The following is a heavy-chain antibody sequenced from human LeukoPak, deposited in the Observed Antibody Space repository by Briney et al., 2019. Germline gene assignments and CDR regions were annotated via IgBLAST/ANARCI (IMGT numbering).Heavy chain of an antibody. CDR2: INHSGST. CDR1: GGSFSGYY. Sequence: SEILSLTCAVYGGSFSGYYWSWIRQPPGKGLEWIGEINHSGSTNYNPSLKSRVTISVDTSKNQFSLKLSSVTAADTAVYYCARHSYDSSGYPFDYWGQGTLVTVSS. D-gene: IGHD3-22*01. J-gene: IGHJ4*02. CDR3: ARHSYDSSGYPFDY. V-gene: IGHV4-34*01.